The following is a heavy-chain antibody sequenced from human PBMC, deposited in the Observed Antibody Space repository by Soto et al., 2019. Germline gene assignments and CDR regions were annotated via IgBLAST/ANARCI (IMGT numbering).Heavy chain of an antibody. D-gene: IGHD2-8*01. V-gene: IGHV4-39*01. CDR1: GGSVSNSNYY. J-gene: IGHJ4*02. CDR2: VYYRGRS. CDR3: VSQRTSVLTQAYFDY. Sequence: TRSLTCTVSGGSVSNSNYYWGWIRQSPGKGLEWIGSVYYRGRSYSKSSVKSRVTISVDTSKNQFSLNLNSVTASDTAVYFCVSQRTSVLTQAYFDYWGPGALVTVSS.